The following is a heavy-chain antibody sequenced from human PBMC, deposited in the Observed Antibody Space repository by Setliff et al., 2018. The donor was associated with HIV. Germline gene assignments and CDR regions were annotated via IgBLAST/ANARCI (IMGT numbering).Heavy chain of an antibody. J-gene: IGHJ6*03. V-gene: IGHV3-15*01. D-gene: IGHD2-15*01. CDR2: IKSKTDGGTT. CDR3: GRAKSWYYYMDV. CDR1: GFTFSNAW. Sequence: PGGSLRLSCAASGFTFSNAWMNWVRQAPGKGLEWVGRIKSKTDGGTTDYAVPVKDRFTISRDDSKNMLYLQMNSLKAEDTAVYYCGRAKSWYYYMDVWGKGTTVTVS.